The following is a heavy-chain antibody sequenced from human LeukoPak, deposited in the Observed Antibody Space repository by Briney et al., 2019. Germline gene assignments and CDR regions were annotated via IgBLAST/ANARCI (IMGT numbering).Heavy chain of an antibody. D-gene: IGHD1-1*01. J-gene: IGHJ4*02. CDR3: ARLQLEPRYFDY. CDR1: GGSISSGDYY. V-gene: IGHV4-30-4*01. CDR2: IYYSGST. Sequence: SETLSLTCTVSGGSISSGDYYWSWIRQPPGKGLEWIGYIYYSGSTYYNPSLKSRVTISVDTSKNQFSLKLSSVTAADTAVYYCARLQLEPRYFDYWGQGTLVTVSS.